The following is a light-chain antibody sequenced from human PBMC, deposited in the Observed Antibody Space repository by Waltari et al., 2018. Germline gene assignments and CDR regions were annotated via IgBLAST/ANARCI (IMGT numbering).Light chain of an antibody. CDR1: QSVLYSSNNKNY. J-gene: IGKJ1*01. V-gene: IGKV4-1*01. CDR2: WAS. Sequence: DIVMTQSPDPLAVSLGERATINCQSSQSVLYSSNNKNYLAWYQQKPGQPPKLLIYWASTRESGVPDRFSGSGSGTDFTLTISSLQAEDVAVYYCQQYYVTPPDGKTFGQGTKVEIK. CDR3: QQYYVTPPDGKT.